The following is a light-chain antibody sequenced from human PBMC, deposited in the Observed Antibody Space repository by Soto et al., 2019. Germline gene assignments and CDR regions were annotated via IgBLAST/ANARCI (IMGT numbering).Light chain of an antibody. V-gene: IGLV2-14*01. CDR3: SSYTSSSTLYV. CDR2: DVS. CDR1: SSDVGGYDY. J-gene: IGLJ1*01. Sequence: QSVLTQPASVSGSPGQSITISCTGTSSDVGGYDYVSWYQQHPGKAPKFMIYDVSNRPSGVSNRFSGSKSDNTASLTISGLQAEDEADYYCSSYTSSSTLYVFGTGTKVTVL.